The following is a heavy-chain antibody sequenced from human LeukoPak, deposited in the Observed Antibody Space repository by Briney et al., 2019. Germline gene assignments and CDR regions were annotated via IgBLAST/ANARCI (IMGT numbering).Heavy chain of an antibody. V-gene: IGHV1-69*06. CDR2: IIPIFGTA. D-gene: IGHD5-18*01. CDR1: GYTFTSKS. CDR3: ARGRGYSYGYIDMDV. Sequence: ASVKVSCKAFGYTFTSKSMHWVRQAPGQGLEWMGGIIPIFGTANYAQKFQGRVTITADKSTSTAYMELSSLRSEDTAVYYCARGRGYSYGYIDMDVWGKGTTVTVSS. J-gene: IGHJ6*03.